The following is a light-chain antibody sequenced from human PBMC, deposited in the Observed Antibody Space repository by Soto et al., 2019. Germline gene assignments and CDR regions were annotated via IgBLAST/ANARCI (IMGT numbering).Light chain of an antibody. CDR2: GTS. CDR3: QQYNSWLMYT. J-gene: IGKJ2*01. V-gene: IGKV3-15*01. CDR1: QSISGK. Sequence: EIVMTQSPATLSVSPWERATLSCRASQSISGKLAWYQQKPGQAPRLIIYGTSTRATGIPARFSGSGSGTQFTLTISSLQSEDFAVYYCQQYNSWLMYTFGQGTKVDIK.